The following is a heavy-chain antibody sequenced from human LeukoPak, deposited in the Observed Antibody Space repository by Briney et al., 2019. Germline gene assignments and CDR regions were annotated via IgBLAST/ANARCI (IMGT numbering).Heavy chain of an antibody. Sequence: GGSLRHSCVASGFTYSSYAMSWVRQAPGKGLEWVSGISGSGGSTYYVGSVKGRFTLSRDNSKKTLYLQMNSLRAEDTAVYYWAKGLYLFDPWGQGTLVTVSS. CDR2: ISGSGGST. CDR3: AKGLYLFDP. J-gene: IGHJ5*02. CDR1: GFTYSSYA. V-gene: IGHV3-23*01.